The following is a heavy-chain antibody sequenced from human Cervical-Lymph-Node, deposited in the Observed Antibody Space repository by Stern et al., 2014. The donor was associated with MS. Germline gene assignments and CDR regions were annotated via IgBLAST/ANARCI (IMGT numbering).Heavy chain of an antibody. CDR1: GGSVSRGGYY. Sequence: QLQLQESGPGLVKPSETLSLTCTVSGGSVSRGGYYWSWIRQPPGKGLEWIGYNSGSNANPSLKSRVTISLDTSNNQSSLRLRSATDADTVVYYCARDYMGSLDVWGQGTTVTVSS. V-gene: IGHV4-61*08. D-gene: IGHD6-13*01. CDR3: ARDYMGSLDV. CDR2: NSGS. J-gene: IGHJ6*02.